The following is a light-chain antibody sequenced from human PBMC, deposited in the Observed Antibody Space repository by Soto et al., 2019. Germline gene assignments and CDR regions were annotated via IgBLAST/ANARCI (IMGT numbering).Light chain of an antibody. CDR1: QSIVTY. J-gene: IGKJ1*01. CDR2: AAS. CDR3: QQSYSTPPWT. Sequence: DIQMTQSRSSLSASVGDRVTITCRASQSIVTYLNWYLQKPGKAAKLLIYAASNLQSGVPSRFSGSGSGTDFTLTISSLQPEDFATYFCQQSYSTPPWTFGQGTKVEIK. V-gene: IGKV1-39*01.